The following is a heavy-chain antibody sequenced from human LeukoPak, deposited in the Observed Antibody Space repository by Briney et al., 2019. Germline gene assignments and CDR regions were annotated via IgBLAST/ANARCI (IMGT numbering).Heavy chain of an antibody. CDR2: ISSSSSTI. Sequence: GGSLRLSCAASGFTFSSYSMNWVRQAPGKGLEWVSYISSSSSTIYYADSVKGRFTISRDNAKNSLYLQMNSLRAEDTAVYYCARDKPTSTYYFDYWGQGTLVTVSS. D-gene: IGHD5/OR15-5a*01. CDR3: ARDKPTSTYYFDY. CDR1: GFTFSSYS. V-gene: IGHV3-48*04. J-gene: IGHJ4*02.